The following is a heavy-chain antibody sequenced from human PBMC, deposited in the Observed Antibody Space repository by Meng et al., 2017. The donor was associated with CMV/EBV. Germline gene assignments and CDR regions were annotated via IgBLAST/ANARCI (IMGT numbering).Heavy chain of an antibody. J-gene: IGHJ4*02. CDR3: ASGCSSTSCYDY. V-gene: IGHV1-2*02. CDR2: INPNSSGT. D-gene: IGHD2-2*01. CDR1: GYTFTGYY. Sequence: ASVKVSCKASGYTFTGYYMHWVRQAPGQGLEWMGWINPNSSGTNYAQKFQGRVTMTRDTSISTAYMELSRLRSDDTAVYYCASGCSSTSCYDYWGQGTLVTVSS.